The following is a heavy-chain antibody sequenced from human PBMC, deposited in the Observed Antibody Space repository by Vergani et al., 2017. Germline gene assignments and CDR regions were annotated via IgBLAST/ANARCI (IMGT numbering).Heavy chain of an antibody. Sequence: EVQLVQSGAEVKKPGESLRISCKGSGYSFTSYWISWVRQMPGKGLEWMGRIEPSDSYTNYSPSFQGHVTISADKSINTAYLQWNSLKASDTAMYYCARHGGSGSYLEYFQHWGQGTLVTVSS. CDR1: GYSFTSYW. CDR3: ARHGGSGSYLEYFQH. CDR2: IEPSDSYT. D-gene: IGHD1-26*01. J-gene: IGHJ1*01. V-gene: IGHV5-10-1*03.